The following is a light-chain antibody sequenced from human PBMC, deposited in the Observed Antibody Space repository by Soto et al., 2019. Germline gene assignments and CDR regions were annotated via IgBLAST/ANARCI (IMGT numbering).Light chain of an antibody. Sequence: DIQMTHSPSSLSASVGDRGTITCRASQTISYTLSWYQQKPGKAPKLLIYGASTLQSGVPSRFSGSGAGTEFTLTISDLQPEDFSTYYCQQSNSSPAWTFGQGTTVEIK. V-gene: IGKV1-39*01. J-gene: IGKJ1*01. CDR2: GAS. CDR3: QQSNSSPAWT. CDR1: QTISYT.